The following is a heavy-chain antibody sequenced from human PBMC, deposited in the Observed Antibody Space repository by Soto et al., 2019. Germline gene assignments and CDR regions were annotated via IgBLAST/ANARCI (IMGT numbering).Heavy chain of an antibody. J-gene: IGHJ6*03. CDR1: EFSFSDYW. V-gene: IGHV3-64*01. Sequence: GGSLRLSCAASEFSFSDYWMAWVRQAPGKGLEYVSGISSNGVGTYYANSVQGRFTISRDNSKNTVYLQMGSLRPEDMAVYYCARRARPDFYYMDVWGKGTTVTVSS. CDR3: ARRARPDFYYMDV. D-gene: IGHD6-6*01. CDR2: ISSNGVGT.